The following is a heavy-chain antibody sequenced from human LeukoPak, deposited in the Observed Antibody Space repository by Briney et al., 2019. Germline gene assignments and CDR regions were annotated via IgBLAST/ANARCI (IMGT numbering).Heavy chain of an antibody. J-gene: IGHJ3*02. D-gene: IGHD2-15*01. Sequence: PSETLSLTCTVSGGSTSSYYWSWIRQPPGKGLEWIGYIYYRGSTNYNPSLKSRVTISVDTSKNQFSLKLSSVTAADTAVYYCARHLRGSNCSGGSCYPHDAFDIWGQGTMVTVSS. V-gene: IGHV4-59*08. CDR3: ARHLRGSNCSGGSCYPHDAFDI. CDR2: IYYRGST. CDR1: GGSTSSYY.